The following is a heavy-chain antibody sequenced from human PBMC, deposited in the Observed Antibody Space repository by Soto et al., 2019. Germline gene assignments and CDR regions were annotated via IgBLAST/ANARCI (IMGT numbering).Heavy chain of an antibody. CDR2: INSDGSST. J-gene: IGHJ6*02. CDR1: VFTYRISR. Sequence: LSCAPCVFTYRISRFQRDHQAPRKGLVWVSRINSDGSSTSYADSVKGRFTISRDNAKNTLYLQMNSLRAEDTAVYYCARYPAKIIPEPYSGMEVWGQGSKVTVSS. D-gene: IGHD2-21*01. V-gene: IGHV3-74*01. CDR3: ARYPAKIIPEPYSGMEV.